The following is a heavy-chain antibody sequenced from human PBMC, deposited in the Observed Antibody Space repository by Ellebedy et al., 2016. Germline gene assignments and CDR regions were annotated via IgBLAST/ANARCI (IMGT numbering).Heavy chain of an antibody. J-gene: IGHJ4*02. CDR2: ITHSGST. CDR3: ATFFRNFYDSSGSFDY. CDR1: DGSFSDCY. D-gene: IGHD3-22*01. V-gene: IGHV4-34*01. Sequence: SETLSLXXAVYDGSFSDCYWNWFRQPPGKGLEWIGEITHSGSTNYNPSLKSRVTISIDRSKKQFSLRLISVTAADTAVYYCATFFRNFYDSSGSFDYWGQGILVTVSS.